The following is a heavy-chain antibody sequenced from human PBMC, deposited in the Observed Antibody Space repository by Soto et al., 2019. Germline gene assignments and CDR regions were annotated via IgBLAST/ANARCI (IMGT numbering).Heavy chain of an antibody. J-gene: IGHJ4*02. CDR2: IKSKTDGGTT. V-gene: IGHV3-15*01. D-gene: IGHD5-18*01. CDR3: TTVSSDTAMVGFFDY. CDR1: GFTFSNAW. Sequence: GGSLRLSCAASGFTFSNAWMSWVRQAPGKGLEWVGRIKSKTDGGTTDYAAPVKGRFTISRDDSKNTLYLQMNSLKTEDTAVYYCTTVSSDTAMVGFFDYWGQGTLVTVSS.